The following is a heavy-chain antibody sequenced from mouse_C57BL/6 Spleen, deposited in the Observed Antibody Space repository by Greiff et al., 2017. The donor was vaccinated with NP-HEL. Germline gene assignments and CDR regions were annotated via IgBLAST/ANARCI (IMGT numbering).Heavy chain of an antibody. CDR2: IDPETGGT. CDR1: GYTFTDYE. Sequence: QVQLKQSGAELVRPGASVTLSCKASGYTFTDYEMHWVKQTPVHGLEWIGAIDPETGGTAYNQKFKGKAILTADKSSSTAYMELRSLTSEDSAVYYCTRRNDYDEYFDYWGQGTTLTVSS. CDR3: TRRNDYDEYFDY. J-gene: IGHJ2*01. D-gene: IGHD2-4*01. V-gene: IGHV1-15*01.